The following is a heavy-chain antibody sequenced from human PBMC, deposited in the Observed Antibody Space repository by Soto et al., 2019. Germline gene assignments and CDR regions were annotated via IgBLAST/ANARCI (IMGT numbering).Heavy chain of an antibody. CDR1: GYTLTELS. J-gene: IGHJ6*02. Sequence: ASVKVSCKVSGYTLTELSMHWVRQAPGKGLEWMGGFDPEDGETIYAQKFQGRVTMTEDTSTDTAYMELSSLRSEDTAVYYCATAYYYGSGPAHYYYYYGMDVWGQGTTVTGSS. D-gene: IGHD3-10*01. V-gene: IGHV1-24*01. CDR2: FDPEDGET. CDR3: ATAYYYGSGPAHYYYYYGMDV.